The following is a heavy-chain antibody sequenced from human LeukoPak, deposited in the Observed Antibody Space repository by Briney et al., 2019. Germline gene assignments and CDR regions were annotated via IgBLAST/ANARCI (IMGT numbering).Heavy chain of an antibody. V-gene: IGHV4-31*03. D-gene: IGHD2-2*01. CDR1: GGSISSGGYY. J-gene: IGHJ5*02. CDR3: ARFSIVVVPAATNWFDP. Sequence: NPSQTLSLTCTVSGGSISSGGYYWSWLRQHPGKGLEWIGYIYYSGSTYYNPSLKSRVTISVDTSKNQFSLKLSSVTAADTAVYYCARFSIVVVPAATNWFDPWGQGTLVTVSS. CDR2: IYYSGST.